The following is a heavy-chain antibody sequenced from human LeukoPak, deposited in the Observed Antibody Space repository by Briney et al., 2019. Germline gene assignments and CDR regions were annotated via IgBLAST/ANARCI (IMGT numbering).Heavy chain of an antibody. D-gene: IGHD3-9*01. V-gene: IGHV3-30*02. CDR2: VRYDGSNK. CDR3: ARDLVGSHTGYSSGAWDY. J-gene: IGHJ4*02. Sequence: GGSLRLSCGASGFTFSSYGMHWVRQAPGKGLEWVAFVRYDGSNKYYADSVKGRFTISRDNSKNTLYLQMNSLRAEDTAVYYCARDLVGSHTGYSSGAWDYWGQGTLVTVSS. CDR1: GFTFSSYG.